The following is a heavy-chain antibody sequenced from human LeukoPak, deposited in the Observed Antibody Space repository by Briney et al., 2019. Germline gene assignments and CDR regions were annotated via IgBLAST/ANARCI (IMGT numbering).Heavy chain of an antibody. J-gene: IGHJ4*02. CDR1: GYTFTNYY. CDR2: INPSGGIT. D-gene: IGHD3-3*01. V-gene: IGHV1-46*04. Sequence: GASVKVSCKASGYTFTNYYIHWVRQAPGQGLEWMGIINPSGGITTYAQKLQGRVTMTRDTSTSTVFMELSSLRSEDTAVYYCVRGGIMIFGVAPFDYWGQGTQVTVSS. CDR3: VRGGIMIFGVAPFDY.